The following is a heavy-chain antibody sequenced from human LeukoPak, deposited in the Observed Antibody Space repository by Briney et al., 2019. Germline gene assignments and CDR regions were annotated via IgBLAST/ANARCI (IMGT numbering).Heavy chain of an antibody. D-gene: IGHD5-18*01. CDR1: GYTFTDYY. CDR2: INPNSGGT. CDR3: AREGDTAMDTNWFDP. V-gene: IGHV1-2*02. Sequence: VSVKVSCKASGYTFTDYYMHWVRQAPGQGLERMGWINPNSGGTSYAQKFQGRVAVTRDTSISTAYMELSRLRSDDTAVYYCAREGDTAMDTNWFDPWGQGTLVTVSS. J-gene: IGHJ5*02.